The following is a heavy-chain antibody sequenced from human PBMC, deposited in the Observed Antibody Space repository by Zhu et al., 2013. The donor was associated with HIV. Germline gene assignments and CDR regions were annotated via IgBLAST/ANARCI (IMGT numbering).Heavy chain of an antibody. CDR2: ISGSGGDT. V-gene: IGHV3-23*01. CDR3: ARDWSPYDGENYYDAFDI. Sequence: EVQLLESGGGLVQPGGSLRLSCAASGFTFSSYAMSWVRQAPGKGLEWVSAISGSGGDTFYADSVRGRFTVSRDNAKNSLYLQMNSLRAEDTAVYYCARDWSPYDGENYYDAFDIWGQGTTVTVSS. CDR1: GFTFSSYA. J-gene: IGHJ3*02. D-gene: IGHD1-26*01.